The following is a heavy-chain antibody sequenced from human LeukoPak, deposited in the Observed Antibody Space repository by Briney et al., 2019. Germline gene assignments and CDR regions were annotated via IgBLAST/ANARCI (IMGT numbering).Heavy chain of an antibody. CDR1: GGSISSGGYS. D-gene: IGHD6-6*01. J-gene: IGHJ4*02. Sequence: SQTLSLTCTVSGGSISSGGYSWSWIRQHPGKGLEWIGYTYYSGSTYYNPSLKSRVTISVDTSKNQFSLKLSSVTAADTAVYYCARSSSRGYDYWGQGTLVTVSS. CDR3: ARSSSRGYDY. V-gene: IGHV4-31*03. CDR2: TYYSGST.